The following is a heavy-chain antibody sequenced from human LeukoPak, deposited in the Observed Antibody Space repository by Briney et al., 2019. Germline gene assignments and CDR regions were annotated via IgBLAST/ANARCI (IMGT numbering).Heavy chain of an antibody. D-gene: IGHD6-13*01. CDR2: IRSKADSYTT. Sequence: GGSLKLSCAASGFTFSGSAMHWVRQASGRGLEWLGRIRSKADSYTTAYAASVKGRFIVSRDDSKNTAYLQMNSLKTEDTAVYYCRAAADLNDYWGQGTLVTVSS. CDR3: RAAADLNDY. J-gene: IGHJ4*02. V-gene: IGHV3-73*01. CDR1: GFTFSGSA.